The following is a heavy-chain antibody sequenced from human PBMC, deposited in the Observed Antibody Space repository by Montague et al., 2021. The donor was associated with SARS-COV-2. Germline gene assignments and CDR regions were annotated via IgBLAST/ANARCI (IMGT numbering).Heavy chain of an antibody. V-gene: IGHV4-34*01. CDR3: ARGSTVTHY. D-gene: IGHD4-17*01. CDR2: INHSGST. Sequence: SDTLSLTCAVYGGSFSGYYWSWIRQPPGKGLEWIGEINHSGSTNYNPSLKSRVTISVDTSKNQFSLKLSSVTAADTAVNYCARGSTVTHYWGQGTLVTVSS. CDR1: GGSFSGYY. J-gene: IGHJ4*02.